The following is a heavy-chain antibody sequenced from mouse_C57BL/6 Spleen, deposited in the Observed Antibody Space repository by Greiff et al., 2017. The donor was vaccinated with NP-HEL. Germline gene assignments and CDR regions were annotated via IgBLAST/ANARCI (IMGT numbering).Heavy chain of an antibody. CDR2: IHPNSGST. J-gene: IGHJ3*01. CDR1: GYTFTSYW. V-gene: IGHV1-64*01. Sequence: QVQLQQPGAELVKPGASVKLSCKASGYTFTSYWMHWVKQRPGQGLEWIGMIHPNSGSTNYNEKFKSKATLTVDKSSSTAYMQLSSLTSEDSAVYYCASYYDYDGVADWGKGTLVTVAA. CDR3: ASYYDYDGVAD. D-gene: IGHD2-4*01.